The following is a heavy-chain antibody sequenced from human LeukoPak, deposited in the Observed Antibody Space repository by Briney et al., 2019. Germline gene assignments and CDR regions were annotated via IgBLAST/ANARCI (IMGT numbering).Heavy chain of an antibody. Sequence: GRSLRLSCAASGFTFRDYAMHWVRQAPGKGLEWVAAISYYGRTKYYADSVKGRSTFSRDNSKSTLSLQMNSLRIEDTAVYYCARVFTDGSSWHDAFDIWGQGTMVTVFS. J-gene: IGHJ3*02. CDR2: ISYYGRTK. D-gene: IGHD6-13*01. CDR3: ARVFTDGSSWHDAFDI. V-gene: IGHV3-30*04. CDR1: GFTFRDYA.